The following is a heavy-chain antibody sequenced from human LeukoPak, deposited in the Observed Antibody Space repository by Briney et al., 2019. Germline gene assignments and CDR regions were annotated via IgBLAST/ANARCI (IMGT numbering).Heavy chain of an antibody. Sequence: PSETLSLTCTVSGGSISSGSYYWSWIRQPAGKGLEGIGRIYTSGSTNYNPSLKSRVTISVDTSKNQFSLKLSSVTAADTAVYYCAREGMVAYFDYWGQGTLVTVSS. CDR3: AREGMVAYFDY. J-gene: IGHJ4*02. CDR2: IYTSGST. V-gene: IGHV4-61*02. D-gene: IGHD2-15*01. CDR1: GGSISSGSYY.